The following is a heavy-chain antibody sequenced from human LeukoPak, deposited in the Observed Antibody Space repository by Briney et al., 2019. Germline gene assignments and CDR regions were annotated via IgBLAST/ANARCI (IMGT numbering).Heavy chain of an antibody. CDR3: AKDYRVRSGEPPIDY. CDR2: ISGSDGST. CDR1: RFTFSTYA. D-gene: IGHD7-27*01. J-gene: IGHJ4*02. Sequence: GSLRLSCAASRFTFSTYAMSWVRQPPGKGLEWVSAISGSDGSTYYADSVKGRFTISRDNSKNTLYLQMNSLRAEDTAVYYCAKDYRVRSGEPPIDYWGQGTLVTVSS. V-gene: IGHV3-23*01.